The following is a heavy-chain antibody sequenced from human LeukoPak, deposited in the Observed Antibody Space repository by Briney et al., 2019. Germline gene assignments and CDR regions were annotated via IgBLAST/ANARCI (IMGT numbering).Heavy chain of an antibody. D-gene: IGHD3-16*01. CDR3: AKIVSGGASFDN. CDR1: GGSISSYY. V-gene: IGHV4-59*01. J-gene: IGHJ4*02. Sequence: SETLSLTCTVSGGSISSYYWSWIRQPPGKGLKWVGYIYHSGSSNYNPSLRSRVAISVDASKNQLSLKLYSVTAADTAVYFCAKIVSGGASFDNWGQGTLVTVSS. CDR2: IYHSGSS.